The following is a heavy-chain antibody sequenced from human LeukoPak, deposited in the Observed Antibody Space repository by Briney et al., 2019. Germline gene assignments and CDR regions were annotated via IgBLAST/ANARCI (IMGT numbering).Heavy chain of an antibody. CDR3: VRESRSSSDSR. Sequence: GGSLRLSCAASGFSFSRVWMSWVRQAPGKGPEWVASIKLDGSEKYYVDSVKGRFTISRDNAKNSLYLQMNGLRAEDTAVYYCVRESRSSSDSRWGQGTLVTVSS. V-gene: IGHV3-7*01. CDR2: IKLDGSEK. J-gene: IGHJ4*02. D-gene: IGHD2-2*01. CDR1: GFSFSRVW.